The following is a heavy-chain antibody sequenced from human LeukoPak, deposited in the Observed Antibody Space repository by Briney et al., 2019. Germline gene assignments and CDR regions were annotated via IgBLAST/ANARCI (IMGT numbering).Heavy chain of an antibody. CDR1: GYTFTSYD. V-gene: IGHV1-8*01. Sequence: ASVKVSCKAAGYTFTSYDINWVRQATGQGLEWMGWMNPNSGNTGYAQKFQGRVTMTRNTSISTAYMELSSLRSEDTAVYYCARAGVGVVVPAAAYYYYYYMDVWGKGITVTVSS. D-gene: IGHD2-2*01. J-gene: IGHJ6*03. CDR3: ARAGVGVVVPAAAYYYYYYMDV. CDR2: MNPNSGNT.